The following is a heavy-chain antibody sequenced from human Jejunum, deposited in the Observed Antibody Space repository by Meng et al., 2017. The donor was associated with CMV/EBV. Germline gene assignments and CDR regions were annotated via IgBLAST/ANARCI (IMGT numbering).Heavy chain of an antibody. V-gene: IGHV1-3*01. J-gene: IGHJ4*02. Sequence: KPSGYPFVSYTLHCLRQAPGQTLEWMGSINAGNGNRQYSENFQGRVIIARDTSASATYMELSSLRSEDTAVYYCARHPGLEDYFFDYWGQGTLVTVSS. CDR2: INAGNGNR. D-gene: IGHD1-14*01. CDR1: GYPFVSYT. CDR3: ARHPGLEDYFFDY.